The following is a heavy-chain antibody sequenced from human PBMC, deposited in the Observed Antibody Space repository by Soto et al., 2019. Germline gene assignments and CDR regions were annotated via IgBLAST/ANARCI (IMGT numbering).Heavy chain of an antibody. CDR3: AKDEQQLVRLGYYYGMDV. CDR2: ISYDGSNK. CDR1: GFTFSSYG. V-gene: IGHV3-30*18. J-gene: IGHJ6*02. Sequence: QVQLVESGGGVVQRGRSLRLSCAASGFTFSSYGMHWVRQAPGKGLEWVAVISYDGSNKYYADSVKGRFTISRDNSKNTLYLQMNSLRAEDTAVYYCAKDEQQLVRLGYYYGMDVWGQGTTVTVSS. D-gene: IGHD6-13*01.